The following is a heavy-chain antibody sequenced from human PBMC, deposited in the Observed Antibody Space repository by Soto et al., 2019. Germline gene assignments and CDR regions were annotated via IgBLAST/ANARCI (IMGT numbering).Heavy chain of an antibody. J-gene: IGHJ6*02. V-gene: IGHV1-69*12. CDR1: GGTFSNYD. D-gene: IGHD3-22*01. CDR2: IVPIFGA. Sequence: QVQLVQSGAEVKKPGSSVKVSSKSSGGTFSNYDFSWVRQAPGQGLECMGVIVPIFGAEHPQKFQGRVTITADESTNTVFMELRGLRSEDTAVYYCARGGSDYEGSGYYQGHVWGQGTTVTVSS. CDR3: ARGGSDYEGSGYYQGHV.